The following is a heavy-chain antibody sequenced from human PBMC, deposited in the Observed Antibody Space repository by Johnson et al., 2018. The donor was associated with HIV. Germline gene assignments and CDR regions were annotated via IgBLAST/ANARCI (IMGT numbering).Heavy chain of an antibody. Sequence: VQLVESGGGVVRPGGSLRLSCAASGFTFDDYGMSWVHQAPGKGLEWVSGINWTGGSSGYGDSVKGRFTIFRDNAENSLFLQMDSLRAEDTAVYYCAKWGSMRATSAFDIWDQGTMVTVSS. D-gene: IGHD1-26*01. V-gene: IGHV3-20*04. CDR3: AKWGSMRATSAFDI. CDR1: GFTFDDYG. J-gene: IGHJ3*02. CDR2: INWTGGSS.